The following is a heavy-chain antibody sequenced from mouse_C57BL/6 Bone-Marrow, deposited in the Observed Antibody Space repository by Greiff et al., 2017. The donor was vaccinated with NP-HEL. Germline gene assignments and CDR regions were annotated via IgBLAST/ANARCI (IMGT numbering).Heavy chain of an antibody. CDR1: GYTFTDYY. V-gene: IGHV1-19*01. J-gene: IGHJ3*01. CDR3: ARKGYDYLAY. CDR2: INPYNGGT. Sequence: VQLKESGPVLVKPGASVKMSCKASGYTFTDYYMNWVKQSHGKSLEWIGVINPYNGGTSYNQKFKGKATLTVDKSSSTAYMELNSLTSEDSAVYYCARKGYDYLAYWGQGTLVTVSA. D-gene: IGHD2-4*01.